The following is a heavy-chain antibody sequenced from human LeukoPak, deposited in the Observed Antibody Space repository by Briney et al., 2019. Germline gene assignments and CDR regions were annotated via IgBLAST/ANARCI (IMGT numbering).Heavy chain of an antibody. CDR3: ARGGYYGSGSYYKAHDAFDI. V-gene: IGHV1-18*01. CDR1: GYTFTSYG. D-gene: IGHD3-10*01. CDR2: ISAYNGNT. J-gene: IGHJ3*02. Sequence: ASVKVSCKASGYTFTSYGISWVRQAPGQGLEWMGWISAYNGNTNYAQKFQGRVTITRDTSASTAYMELSSLRSEDTAVYYCARGGYYGSGSYYKAHDAFDIWGQGTMVTVSS.